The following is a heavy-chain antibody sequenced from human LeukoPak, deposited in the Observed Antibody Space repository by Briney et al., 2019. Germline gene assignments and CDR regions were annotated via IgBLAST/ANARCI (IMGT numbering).Heavy chain of an antibody. V-gene: IGHV4-34*01. CDR1: GGSFSGYY. J-gene: IGHJ4*02. D-gene: IGHD1-14*01. CDR3: ARGKITDY. Sequence: SETLSLTCAVYGGSFSGYYWSWIRQPPGKGLEWIGEINHSGSTNYNPSLKSRVTISVDTSKNQFSLKLSSVTAADTAVYYCARGKITDYWGQGTLVSVSS. CDR2: INHSGST.